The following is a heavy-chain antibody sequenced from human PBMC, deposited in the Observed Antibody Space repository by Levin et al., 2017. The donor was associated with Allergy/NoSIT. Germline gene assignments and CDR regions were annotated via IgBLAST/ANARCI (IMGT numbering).Heavy chain of an antibody. CDR3: TTEGTGYRYGLGTWYY. CDR2: IKSKTDGGTT. CDR1: GFTFSNAW. J-gene: IGHJ4*02. V-gene: IGHV3-15*01. Sequence: GGSLRLSCAASGFTFSNAWMSWVRQAPGKGLEWVGRIKSKTDGGTTEYAAPVKGRFTISRDDSKNTLYLQMNGLKTEDTAVYYCTTEGTGYRYGLGTWYYWGQGTLVTVSS. D-gene: IGHD5-18*01.